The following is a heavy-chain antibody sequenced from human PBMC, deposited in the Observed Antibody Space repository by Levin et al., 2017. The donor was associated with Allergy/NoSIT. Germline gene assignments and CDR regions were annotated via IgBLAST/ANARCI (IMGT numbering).Heavy chain of an antibody. CDR3: AVLRGSGSYYLDY. CDR2: IIPILGIA. D-gene: IGHD3-10*01. Sequence: EASVKVSCKASGGTFSSYTISWVRQAPGQGLEWMGRIIPILGIANYAQKFQGRVTITADKSTSTAYMELSSLRSEDTAVYYCAVLRGSGSYYLDYWGQGTLVTVSS. J-gene: IGHJ4*02. V-gene: IGHV1-69*02. CDR1: GGTFSSYT.